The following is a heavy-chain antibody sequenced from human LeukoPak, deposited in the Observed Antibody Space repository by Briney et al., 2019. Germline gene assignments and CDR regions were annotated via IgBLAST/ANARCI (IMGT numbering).Heavy chain of an antibody. CDR2: ISGSGGST. CDR1: GFTFSSYA. V-gene: IGHV3-23*01. CDR3: AKGTLIVVVPAAIDY. Sequence: PGGSLRLSCAASGFTFSSYAMSWVRQPPGKGLEWVSAISGSGGSTYYADSVKGRFTISRDNSKNTLYLQMNSLRAEDTAVYYCAKGTLIVVVPAAIDYWGQGTLVTVSS. D-gene: IGHD2-2*01. J-gene: IGHJ4*02.